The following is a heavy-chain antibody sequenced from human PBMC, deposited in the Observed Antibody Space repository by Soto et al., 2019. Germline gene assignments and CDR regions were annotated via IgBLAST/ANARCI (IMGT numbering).Heavy chain of an antibody. CDR1: GFTFSSYA. V-gene: IGHV3-30-3*01. J-gene: IGHJ6*02. CDR2: ISYDGSNK. CDR3: ADGMDV. Sequence: GGSLRLSCAASGFTFSSYAMHWVRQAPGKGLEWVAVISYDGSNKYYADSVKGRFTISRDNSKNTLYLQMNSLRAEDTAVYDCADGMDVWGQGTTVTVSS.